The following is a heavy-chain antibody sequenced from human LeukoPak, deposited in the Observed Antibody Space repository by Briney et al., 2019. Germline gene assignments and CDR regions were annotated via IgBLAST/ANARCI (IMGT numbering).Heavy chain of an antibody. J-gene: IGHJ5*02. CDR2: IYPSGNT. V-gene: IGHV4-4*07. CDR1: GGPISSYY. Sequence: SETLSLTCTVPGGPISSYYWSWIRQPAGKGLEWIGRIYPSGNTYYNPSLKSRVTMSADTSKNQFSLRLNSVTAADTAVYYCARAPRSRDGHNWFDPWGQGTLVTVSS. CDR3: ARAPRSRDGHNWFDP.